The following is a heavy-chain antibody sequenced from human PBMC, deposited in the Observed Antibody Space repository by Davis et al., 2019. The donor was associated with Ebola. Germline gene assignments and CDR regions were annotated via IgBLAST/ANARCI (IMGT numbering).Heavy chain of an antibody. Sequence: GESLKISCAASGFTFSSYAMSWVRQAPGKGLEWVSYISSSGSTIYYADSVKGRFTISRDNAKNSLYLQMNSLRAEDTAVYYCARDTAMGEYYYYGMDVWGQGTTVTVSS. CDR3: ARDTAMGEYYYYGMDV. V-gene: IGHV3-48*03. CDR1: GFTFSSYA. CDR2: ISSSGSTI. J-gene: IGHJ6*02. D-gene: IGHD5-18*01.